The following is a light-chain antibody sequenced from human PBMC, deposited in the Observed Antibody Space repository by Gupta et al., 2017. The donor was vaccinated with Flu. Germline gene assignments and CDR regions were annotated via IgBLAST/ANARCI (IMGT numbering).Light chain of an antibody. Sequence: RATIPCRASQSVSTSYLAWYQQKPGQAPRLLIYGTFNRATGVPDRFIGGGSGTDFTLTISRLEPEDFAVYSCQQYGSSPYTFGQGTKLEIK. J-gene: IGKJ2*01. CDR2: GTF. CDR3: QQYGSSPYT. CDR1: QSVSTSY. V-gene: IGKV3-20*01.